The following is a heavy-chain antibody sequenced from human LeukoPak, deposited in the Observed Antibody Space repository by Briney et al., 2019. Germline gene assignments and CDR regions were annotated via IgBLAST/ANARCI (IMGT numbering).Heavy chain of an antibody. CDR2: MSPNGGNT. CDR1: GYTFTSYD. V-gene: IGHV1-8*01. D-gene: IGHD3-9*01. J-gene: IGHJ4*02. CDR3: ARETTIPPYYFDY. Sequence: ASVKVSCKASGYTFTSYDITWVRQATGQGLEWMGWMSPNGGNTGYAQKFQGRVTMTRNTSITTAYMELSSLTSEDTAVYYCARETTIPPYYFDYWGLGSQVTVSP.